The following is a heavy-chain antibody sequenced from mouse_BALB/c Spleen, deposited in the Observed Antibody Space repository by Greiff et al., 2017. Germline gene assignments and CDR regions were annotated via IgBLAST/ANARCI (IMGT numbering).Heavy chain of an antibody. CDR1: GFTFSSYT. J-gene: IGHJ3*01. D-gene: IGHD2-4*01. CDR2: ISSGGSYT. CDR3: TRGDYDEGAGFAY. Sequence: EVKLMESGGGLVKPGGSLKLSCAASGFTFSSYTMSWVRQTPEKRLEWVATISSGGSYTYYPDSVKGRFTISRDNAKNTLYLQMSSLKSEDTAMYYCTRGDYDEGAGFAYWGQGTLVTVSA. V-gene: IGHV5-6-4*01.